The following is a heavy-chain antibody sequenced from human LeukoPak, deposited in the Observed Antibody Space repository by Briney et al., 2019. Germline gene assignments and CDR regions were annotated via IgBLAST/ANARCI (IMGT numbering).Heavy chain of an antibody. CDR3: ARCYSGYDLEEY. CDR1: GGSISDYY. J-gene: IGHJ4*02. Sequence: PSETLSLTCTVSGGSISDYYWSWIRQSPGKGLEWVANIKQDGSDKYYVDSVKGRFTISRDNAKNSLYLQMNSLRVEDTAVYYCARCYSGYDLEEYWGQGTLVTVSS. D-gene: IGHD5-12*01. CDR2: IKQDGSDK. V-gene: IGHV3-7*01.